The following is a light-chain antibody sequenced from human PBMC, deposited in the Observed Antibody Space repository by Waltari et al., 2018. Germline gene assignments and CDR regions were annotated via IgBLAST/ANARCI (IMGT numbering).Light chain of an antibody. Sequence: DILLTQSPLSLPVTPGEPASFSCRSSQSLLHTDGNAYLDWYLQKPGQSPQLLIYSTSNRATGVPDRFSGSGSGTDFTLKISRVEAEDVGVYYFMQALQTPWTFGQGTKVEVK. CDR2: STS. V-gene: IGKV2-28*01. CDR1: QSLLHTDGNAY. J-gene: IGKJ1*01. CDR3: MQALQTPWT.